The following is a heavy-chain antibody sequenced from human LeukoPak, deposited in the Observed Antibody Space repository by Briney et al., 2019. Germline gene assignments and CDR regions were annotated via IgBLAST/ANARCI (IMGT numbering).Heavy chain of an antibody. CDR3: ARGDHSSGYYLDY. J-gene: IGHJ4*02. V-gene: IGHV3-48*01. CDR1: GFTFSSYN. CDR2: ISSSSTI. Sequence: GGSLRLSCAASGFTFSSYNMNWVRQAPGKGLEWVSYISSSSTINYADSVKGRFTISRDNAKNSLYLQMNSLRAEGTAVYYCARGDHSSGYYLDYWGQGTLVTVSS. D-gene: IGHD3-22*01.